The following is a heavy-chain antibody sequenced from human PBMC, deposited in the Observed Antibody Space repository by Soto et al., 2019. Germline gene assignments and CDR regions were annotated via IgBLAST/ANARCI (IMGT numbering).Heavy chain of an antibody. V-gene: IGHV1-69*08. CDR3: ARDCSGGSCFPYYYYYGMDV. Sequence: QVQLVQSGAEVKKPGSSVKVSCKASGGTFSSYTISWVRQAPGQGLGWMGRIIPILGIANYAQKFQGRVTTTAEKSTRTAYMELSSLRSEDTAVYYCARDCSGGSCFPYYYYYGMDVWGQGTTATVSS. D-gene: IGHD2-15*01. CDR1: GGTFSSYT. CDR2: IIPILGIA. J-gene: IGHJ6*02.